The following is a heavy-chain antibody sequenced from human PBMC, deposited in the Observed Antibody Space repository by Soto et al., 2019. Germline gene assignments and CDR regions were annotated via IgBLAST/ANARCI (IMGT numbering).Heavy chain of an antibody. CDR3: AREGASGFGMDV. D-gene: IGHD1-26*01. J-gene: IGHJ6*02. V-gene: IGHV4-4*07. CDR1: GGSIRSYY. Sequence: PSETLSLTCNVSGGSIRSYYWSWIRQPAGKPLEWIGRIYTTGSTNYNPSLKSRVTMSIDTSKSQFSLKVSSVTAADTAVYYCAREGASGFGMDVWSQGTTVTVSS. CDR2: IYTTGST.